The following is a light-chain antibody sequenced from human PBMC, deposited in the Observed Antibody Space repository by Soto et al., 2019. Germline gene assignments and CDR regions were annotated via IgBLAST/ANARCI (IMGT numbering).Light chain of an antibody. CDR2: NVN. Sequence: QSALTQPASVSGSPGQSITISCTGTSGDIGFYNYVSWYQQHPGKAPKLIIYNVNNRPSGVSDRFSGSESGNTASLTISGLQAEDGAYYYCTSFTGRSTLLIFGGGTKVTVL. V-gene: IGLV2-14*01. CDR3: TSFTGRSTLLI. CDR1: SGDIGFYNY. J-gene: IGLJ2*01.